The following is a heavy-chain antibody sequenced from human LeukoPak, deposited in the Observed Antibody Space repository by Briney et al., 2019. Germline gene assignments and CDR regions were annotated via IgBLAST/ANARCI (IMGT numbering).Heavy chain of an antibody. V-gene: IGHV1-69*13. CDR2: IIPIFGTA. CDR3: ARVPLQYCSSTSCSHPFDL. D-gene: IGHD2-2*01. J-gene: IGHJ2*01. CDR1: GYTFTSYG. Sequence: SVKVSCKASGYTFTSYGISWVRQAPGQGLEWMGGIIPIFGTANYAQKFQGRVTITADESTSTAYMELSSLRSEDTAVYYCARVPLQYCSSTSCSHPFDLWGRGTLVTVSS.